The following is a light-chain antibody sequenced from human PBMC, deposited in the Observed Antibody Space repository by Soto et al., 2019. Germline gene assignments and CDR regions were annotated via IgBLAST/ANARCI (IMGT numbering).Light chain of an antibody. CDR2: GAS. J-gene: IGKJ1*01. CDR3: QQYNNCWT. V-gene: IGKV3-15*01. CDR1: QSVSSN. Sequence: EIVMTQSPATLSVSPGERATLSCRASQSVSSNLAWYQQKPGQAPRLLIYGASTRATGIPARFSGSGSGTELTLTISSLQSEDFAVYYCQQYNNCWTFGQGTKVEIK.